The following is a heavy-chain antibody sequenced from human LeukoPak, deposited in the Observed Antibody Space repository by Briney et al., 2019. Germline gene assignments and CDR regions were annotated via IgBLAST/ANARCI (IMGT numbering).Heavy chain of an antibody. V-gene: IGHV4-59*08. CDR3: ARHVTISGPYDASDI. Sequence: SETLSLTCTVSGGSISTYYWNWIRQPPGKGLEWIGYIYYSGGTDYNPSLKSRVTISVDTSKNQFSLKLRSVTAADTAVYYCARHVTISGPYDASDIWGQGTMVTVSP. CDR1: GGSISTYY. D-gene: IGHD5-24*01. J-gene: IGHJ3*02. CDR2: IYYSGGT.